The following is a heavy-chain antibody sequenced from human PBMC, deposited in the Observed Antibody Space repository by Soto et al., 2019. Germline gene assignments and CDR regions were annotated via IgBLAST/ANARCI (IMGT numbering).Heavy chain of an antibody. CDR2: ISGSGGST. V-gene: IGHV3-23*01. CDR1: GFTFSSYA. CDR3: AKDPNSSGWYDAFDI. J-gene: IGHJ3*02. D-gene: IGHD6-19*01. Sequence: GGSLRLSCAASGFTFSSYAMSWVRQAPGKGLEWVSAISGSGGSTYYADSVKGRFTISRDNSKNKLYLQMNSLRAEDTAVYYCAKDPNSSGWYDAFDIWGQGTMVTVSS.